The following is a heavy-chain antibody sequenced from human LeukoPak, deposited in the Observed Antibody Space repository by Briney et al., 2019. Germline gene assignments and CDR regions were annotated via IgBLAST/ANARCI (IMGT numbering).Heavy chain of an antibody. V-gene: IGHV4-59*01. J-gene: IGHJ4*02. CDR3: ARDVIAVAASDY. CDR2: IYYSGST. D-gene: IGHD6-19*01. Sequence: SETLSLTCTVSGGSISSYYWSSIRQPPGKGLEWIGYIYYSGSTNYNPSLKSRVTISVDTSKNQFSLKLSSVTAADTAVYYCARDVIAVAASDYWGQGTLVTVSS. CDR1: GGSISSYY.